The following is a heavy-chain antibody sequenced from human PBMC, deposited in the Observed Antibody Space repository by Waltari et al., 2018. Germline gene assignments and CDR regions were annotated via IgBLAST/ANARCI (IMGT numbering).Heavy chain of an antibody. Sequence: QVQLVQSGAEVKKPGSSVKVSCKASGGTFSSYAISWVRQAPGQGLEWMGGIIPSLGIANYAQKFQGRVTITADESTSTAYMELSSLRSEDTAVYYCRSSGGAESADYWGQGTLVTVSS. CDR2: IIPSLGIA. CDR1: GGTFSSYA. V-gene: IGHV1-69*04. CDR3: RSSGGAESADY. D-gene: IGHD2-15*01. J-gene: IGHJ4*02.